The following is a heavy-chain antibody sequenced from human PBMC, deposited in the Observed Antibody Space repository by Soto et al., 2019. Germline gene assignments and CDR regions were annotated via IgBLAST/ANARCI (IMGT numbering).Heavy chain of an antibody. CDR2: ISGSGVRT. Sequence: GGSLGLSCIASGFSFSSYAMSWVRQAPGKGLEWVSGISGSGVRTYYADSVKGRFTISRDNSKNTLYLQMNSLRAEDSAVHYCAKDDGSSWYVDYWGQGTLVTVSS. D-gene: IGHD6-13*01. CDR1: GFSFSSYA. V-gene: IGHV3-23*01. CDR3: AKDDGSSWYVDY. J-gene: IGHJ4*02.